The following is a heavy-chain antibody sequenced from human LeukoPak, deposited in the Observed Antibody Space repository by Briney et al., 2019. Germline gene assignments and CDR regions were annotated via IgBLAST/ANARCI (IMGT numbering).Heavy chain of an antibody. V-gene: IGHV4-34*01. D-gene: IGHD2-2*01. CDR1: GGPFSGYY. CDR2: INHCDST. Sequence: SETLSLTCAVYGGPFSGYYWSWIRQPTGKGLEWIGEINHCDSTNYNPSLKSRVTISVDTSKNQFSLKLSSVTAADTAVYYCAREGGYCSSTSCYYKFNWFDPWGQGTLVTVSS. J-gene: IGHJ5*02. CDR3: AREGGYCSSTSCYYKFNWFDP.